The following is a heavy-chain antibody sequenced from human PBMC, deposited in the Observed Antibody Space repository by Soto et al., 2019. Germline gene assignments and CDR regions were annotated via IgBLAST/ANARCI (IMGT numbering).Heavy chain of an antibody. V-gene: IGHV3-9*01. CDR1: GFTFDDYA. Sequence: HPGGSLRLSCAASGFTFDDYAMHWVRQAPGKGLEWVSGISWNSGSIGYADSVKGRFTISRDNAKNSLYLQMNSLRAEDTALYYCAKAPIGYCSGGSCPFDYWGQGTLVTVSS. J-gene: IGHJ4*02. CDR3: AKAPIGYCSGGSCPFDY. CDR2: ISWNSGSI. D-gene: IGHD2-15*01.